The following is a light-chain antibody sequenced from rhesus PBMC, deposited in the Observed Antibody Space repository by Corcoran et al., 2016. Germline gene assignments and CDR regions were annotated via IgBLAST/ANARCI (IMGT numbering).Light chain of an antibody. CDR2: YAS. Sequence: DIQMTQSPSSLSASVGDTVTITCRASQGISNNLAWYQQKPGKVPKLLIYYASTLQIGVPSRFSGSGSWTDFTLTISSLQPEDFATYYWQHGYGTPYSFGQGTKVEIK. V-gene: IGKV1S15*01. CDR1: QGISNN. J-gene: IGKJ2*01. CDR3: QHGYGTPYS.